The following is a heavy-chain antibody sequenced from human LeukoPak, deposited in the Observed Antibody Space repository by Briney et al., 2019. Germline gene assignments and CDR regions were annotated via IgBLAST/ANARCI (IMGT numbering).Heavy chain of an antibody. V-gene: IGHV1-69*13. CDR3: ATHHYYDSSGYPDY. J-gene: IGHJ4*02. Sequence: SVKVSCKASGGTFSSYAISWVRQAPGQGLEWMGGIIPIFGTANYAQKFQGRVTITADESTSTAYMELSSLRSEDTAVYYCATHHYYDSSGYPDYWGQGTLVTVSS. D-gene: IGHD3-22*01. CDR1: GGTFSSYA. CDR2: IIPIFGTA.